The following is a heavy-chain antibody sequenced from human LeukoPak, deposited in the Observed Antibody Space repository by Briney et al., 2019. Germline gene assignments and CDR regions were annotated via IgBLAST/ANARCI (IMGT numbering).Heavy chain of an antibody. CDR1: GYSISSGYY. J-gene: IGHJ3*02. CDR2: IYHSGST. CDR3: ARDLTQRITMIVVVPDAFDI. D-gene: IGHD3-22*01. V-gene: IGHV4-38-2*02. Sequence: SETLSLTCTVSGYSISSGYYWGWIRQPPGKGLEWIGSIYHSGSTYYNPSLKSRVTISVDTSKNQFSLKLSSVTAADTAVYYCARDLTQRITMIVVVPDAFDIWGQGTMVTVSS.